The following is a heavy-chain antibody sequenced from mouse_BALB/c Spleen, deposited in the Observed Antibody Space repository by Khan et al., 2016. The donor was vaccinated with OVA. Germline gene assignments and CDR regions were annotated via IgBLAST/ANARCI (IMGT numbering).Heavy chain of an antibody. CDR1: GYSITSDYA. D-gene: IGHD2-3*01. CDR3: ARDGSRYNYAMDY. J-gene: IGHJ4*01. Sequence: EVQLQESGPGLVKPSQSLSLTCTVTGYSITSDYAWNWIRQFPGNKLEWMGYISYSGSTNSNPALKSRISSTRDTSKNQFFLQLNSVTTEDTATYYCARDGSRYNYAMDYWGQGTSVTVSS. CDR2: ISYSGST. V-gene: IGHV3-2*02.